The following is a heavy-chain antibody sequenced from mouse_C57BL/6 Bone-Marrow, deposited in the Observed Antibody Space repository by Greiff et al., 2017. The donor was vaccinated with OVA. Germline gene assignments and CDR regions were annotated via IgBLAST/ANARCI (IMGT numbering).Heavy chain of an antibody. J-gene: IGHJ2*01. D-gene: IGHD2-5*01. CDR3: ERGSYSNYDFDY. CDR2: INYDGSST. CDR1: GFTFSDYY. V-gene: IGHV5-16*01. Sequence: EVKLVESEGGLVQPGSSMKLSCTASGFTFSDYYMAWVRQVPEKGLEWVAIINYDGSSTYYLASLKSRFIISSDNAKNILYLQMSRLKSEDTATYYCERGSYSNYDFDYWGQGTTLTVSS.